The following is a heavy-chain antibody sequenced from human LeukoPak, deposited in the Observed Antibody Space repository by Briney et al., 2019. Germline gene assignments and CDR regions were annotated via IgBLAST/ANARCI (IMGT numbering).Heavy chain of an antibody. D-gene: IGHD3-10*01. V-gene: IGHV4-39*01. J-gene: IGHJ4*02. CDR1: GGSISSSSYY. Sequence: SETLSLTCTVSGGSISSSSYYWGWIRQPPGKGLEWIGSIYYSGSTYYNPSLKSRVTISVDTSKNQFSLKLSSVTAADTAVYYCGELGGIFDYWGQGTLVTVSS. CDR3: GELGGIFDY. CDR2: IYYSGST.